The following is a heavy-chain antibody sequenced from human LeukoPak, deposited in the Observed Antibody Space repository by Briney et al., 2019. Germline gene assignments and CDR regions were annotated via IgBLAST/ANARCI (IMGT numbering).Heavy chain of an antibody. V-gene: IGHV1-2*02. CDR2: INLNSGDT. Sequence: GASVKVSCKASGYTFTGYYMHWVRQAPGQGLEWMGWINLNSGDTLYAQRFQGRVTMTRDTSISTAYMELSNLGSDDTAVYYCARDGLNWNYDYWGQGSLVTVSS. D-gene: IGHD1-7*01. J-gene: IGHJ4*02. CDR1: GYTFTGYY. CDR3: ARDGLNWNYDY.